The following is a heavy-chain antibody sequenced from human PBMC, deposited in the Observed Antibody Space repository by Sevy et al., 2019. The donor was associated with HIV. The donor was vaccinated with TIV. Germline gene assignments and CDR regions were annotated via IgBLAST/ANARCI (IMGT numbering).Heavy chain of an antibody. CDR1: GFIFSSYA. CDR2: ISFDGSDK. J-gene: IGHJ4*02. D-gene: IGHD4-4*01. Sequence: QLGGSLRLSCAASGFIFSSYAMHWVRQAPGKGLEWVAVISFDGSDKYYADSVKGRFTISRDNSKNTLYLQLNSLRPEDTGVYYCAKDWANDYNNHGPGDWGQGTLVTVSS. V-gene: IGHV3-30*18. CDR3: AKDWANDYNNHGPGD.